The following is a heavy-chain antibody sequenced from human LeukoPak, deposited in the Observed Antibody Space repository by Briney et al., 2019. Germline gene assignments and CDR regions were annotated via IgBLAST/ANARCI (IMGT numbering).Heavy chain of an antibody. CDR1: GFTVSSNY. Sequence: SGGSLRLSCAASGFTVSSNYMSWVRQAPGKGLEWVSVIYSGGSTYYADSVKGRFTISRDNSKNTLYLQMNSLRAEDTAVYYCAKEREYSYGEPFDYWGQGTLVTVSS. V-gene: IGHV3-66*01. CDR3: AKEREYSYGEPFDY. D-gene: IGHD5-18*01. J-gene: IGHJ4*02. CDR2: IYSGGST.